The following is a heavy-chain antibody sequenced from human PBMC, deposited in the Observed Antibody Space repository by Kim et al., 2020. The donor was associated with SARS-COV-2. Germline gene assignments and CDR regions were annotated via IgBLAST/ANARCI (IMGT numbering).Heavy chain of an antibody. Sequence: GKGRFTSSRENSKNTLYLQMNRLRAEDTAVYYCAKDLDDGGNSEGSAFDPWGQGTLVTVSS. D-gene: IGHD2-21*02. CDR3: AKDLDDGGNSEGSAFDP. J-gene: IGHJ5*02. V-gene: IGHV3-30*02.